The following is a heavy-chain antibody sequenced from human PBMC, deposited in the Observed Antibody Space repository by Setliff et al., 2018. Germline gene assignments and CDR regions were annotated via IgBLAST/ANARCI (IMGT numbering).Heavy chain of an antibody. CDR1: GGSISSGSHY. D-gene: IGHD6-13*01. CDR2: VYYIGTT. CDR3: AREFTVDSREAGYFNY. Sequence: SETLSLTCSASGGSISSGSHYWAWIRQPPGKRLEWIGSVYYIGTTHYNPSLKSRVTISVDPSKNQFSLKMSSVTAADTAVYYCAREFTVDSREAGYFNYWGTERWSPSP. V-gene: IGHV4-39*02. J-gene: IGHJ4*01.